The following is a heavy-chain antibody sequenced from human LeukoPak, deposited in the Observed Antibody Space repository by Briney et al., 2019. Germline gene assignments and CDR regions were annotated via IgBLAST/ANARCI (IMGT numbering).Heavy chain of an antibody. CDR1: GFTFSSYA. J-gene: IGHJ6*02. Sequence: GGPLRPSCAASGFTFSSYAMHGVRKAPGKGLEGVGVISYDGSNKYYADSVKGRFTISRDNSKNTLYLQMNSLRAEDTAVYYCARAGPVVPAARNYYYYDMDVWGQGTTVTISS. CDR2: ISYDGSNK. D-gene: IGHD2-2*01. CDR3: ARAGPVVPAARNYYYYDMDV. V-gene: IGHV3-30-3*01.